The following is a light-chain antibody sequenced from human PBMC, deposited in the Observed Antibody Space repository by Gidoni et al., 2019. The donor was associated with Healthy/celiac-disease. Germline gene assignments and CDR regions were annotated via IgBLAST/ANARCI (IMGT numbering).Light chain of an antibody. V-gene: IGLV7-43*01. CDR2: TTH. CDR3: LLYYGGAQL. CDR1: TGAVTSGYY. J-gene: IGLJ2*01. Sequence: QTVETKEPYRTVSPGGTVTPTCASSTGAVTSGYYPNWFQQKPGQAPRALIYTTHNKHSWTPARFSGSLLGGKAALTLSGVQPEDEAEYYCLLYYGGAQLFGGGTKLTVL.